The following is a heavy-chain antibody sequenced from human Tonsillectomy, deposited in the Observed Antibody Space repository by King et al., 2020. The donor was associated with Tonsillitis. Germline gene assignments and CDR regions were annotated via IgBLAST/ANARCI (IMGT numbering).Heavy chain of an antibody. CDR1: GFTFSSYS. CDR3: ARGPNSSGWYSAFDI. CDR2: ISSSSSYI. Sequence: VQLVESGGGLVKPGGSLRPSCAASGFTFSSYSMNWVRQAPGTGLEWVSSISSSSSYIYYADSVKGRFTISRDNAETSLYLQMNSLRAEDTAVYYCARGPNSSGWYSAFDIWGQGTMVTVSS. V-gene: IGHV3-21*01. J-gene: IGHJ3*02. D-gene: IGHD6-19*01.